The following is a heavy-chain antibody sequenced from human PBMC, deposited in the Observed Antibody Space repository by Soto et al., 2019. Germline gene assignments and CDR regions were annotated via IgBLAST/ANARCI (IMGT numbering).Heavy chain of an antibody. CDR1: VFTFSSYW. CDR3: SRDHKLSSSKRTYYYYGMDL. V-gene: IGHV3-7*03. CDR2: IKQDGSWK. Sequence: GGSLRLSCAASVFTFSSYWMSWVRQAPGKGLEWVANIKQDGSWKYYVDSVRGRFTISRENAKNSLYLQMNSLRAEDTAVYYCSRDHKLSSSKRTYYYYGMDLWGQGTKVTVSS. D-gene: IGHD6-6*01. J-gene: IGHJ6*02.